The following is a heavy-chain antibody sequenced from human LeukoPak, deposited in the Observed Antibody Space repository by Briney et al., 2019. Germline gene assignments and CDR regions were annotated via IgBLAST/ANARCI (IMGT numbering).Heavy chain of an antibody. D-gene: IGHD6-13*01. Sequence: ASETLSLTCTVSGGSISSGGHYWSWIRQHPGQGLEWIGYIYDSGTTYYNPSLRSRVTISMDTSKNEFSLKLSSVSAADTAVYYCARHTLTAIAAAPTNNNWFDPWGQGTLVTVSS. J-gene: IGHJ5*02. CDR3: ARHTLTAIAAAPTNNNWFDP. CDR1: GGSISSGGHY. CDR2: IYDSGTT. V-gene: IGHV4-31*03.